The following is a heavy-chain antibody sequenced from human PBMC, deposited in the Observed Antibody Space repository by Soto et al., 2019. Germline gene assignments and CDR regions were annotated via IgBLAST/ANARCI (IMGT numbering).Heavy chain of an antibody. V-gene: IGHV1-18*01. Sequence: ASVKVSCKASGYTFTSYGISWVRQAPGQGXEWMGWISAYNGNTNYAQKLQGRVTMTTDTSTSTAYMEPRSLRSHDTAVYYCARDRPQIVYAMVFVGHFDLCGRRTLDTVSS. J-gene: IGHJ2*01. CDR3: ARDRPQIVYAMVFVGHFDL. D-gene: IGHD2-8*01. CDR2: ISAYNGNT. CDR1: GYTFTSYG.